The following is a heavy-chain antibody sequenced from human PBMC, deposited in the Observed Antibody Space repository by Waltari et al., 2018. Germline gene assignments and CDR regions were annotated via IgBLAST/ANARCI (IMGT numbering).Heavy chain of an antibody. V-gene: IGHV1-69*06. D-gene: IGHD3-16*02. Sequence: PGSTVKVSCKASGGTFSSYAISWVRQAPGQGLEWMGGIIPIFGTANYAQKFQGRVTITADKSTSTAYMELSSLRSEDTAVYYCAQVELGELSSYFDYWGQGTLVTVSS. CDR2: IIPIFGTA. CDR3: AQVELGELSSYFDY. CDR1: GGTFSSYA. J-gene: IGHJ4*02.